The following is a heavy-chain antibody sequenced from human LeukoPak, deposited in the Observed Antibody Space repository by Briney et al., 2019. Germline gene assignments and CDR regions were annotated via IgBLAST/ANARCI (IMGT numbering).Heavy chain of an antibody. CDR3: ATSLPGGYCSSTSCYKAAFDI. CDR1: GFTFSSYA. Sequence: GGSLRLSCAASGFTFSSYAMSWVRQAPGKGLEWVANIKQDGSEKYYVDSVKGRFTISRDNAKNSLYLQMNSLRAEDTAVYYCATSLPGGYCSSTSCYKAAFDIWGQGTMVTVSS. CDR2: IKQDGSEK. J-gene: IGHJ3*02. D-gene: IGHD2-2*02. V-gene: IGHV3-7*01.